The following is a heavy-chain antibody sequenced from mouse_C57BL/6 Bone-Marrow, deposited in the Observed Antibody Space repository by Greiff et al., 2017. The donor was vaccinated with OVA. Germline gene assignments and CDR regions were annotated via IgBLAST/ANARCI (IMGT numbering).Heavy chain of an antibody. CDR2: ISGGGGNT. CDR3: ASFYYYGSSPAWFAY. V-gene: IGHV5-9*01. Sequence: DVMLVESGGGLVKPGGSLKLSCAASGFTFSSYTMSWVRQTPEKRLEWVATISGGGGNTYYPDSVKGRFTISRDNAKNTLYLQMSSLRSEDTALYYCASFYYYGSSPAWFAYWGQGTLVTVSA. D-gene: IGHD1-1*01. CDR1: GFTFSSYT. J-gene: IGHJ3*01.